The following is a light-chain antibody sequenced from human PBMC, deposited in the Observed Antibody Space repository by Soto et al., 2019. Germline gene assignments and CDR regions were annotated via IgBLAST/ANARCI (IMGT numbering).Light chain of an antibody. CDR1: QSISSW. J-gene: IGKJ1*01. CDR2: DAS. CDR3: QQYNSYSGT. V-gene: IGKV1-5*01. Sequence: DIQMTQSPSTLSASVGDRVTITCRASQSISSWLAWYQQKPGKAPKLLIYDASSLESGVPSRFSGSGSGTEFTLTISSLQPDDFATYYGQQYNSYSGTFGQGTKGEIK.